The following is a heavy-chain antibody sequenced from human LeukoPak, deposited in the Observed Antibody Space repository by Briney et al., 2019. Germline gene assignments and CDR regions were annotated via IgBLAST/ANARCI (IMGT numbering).Heavy chain of an antibody. J-gene: IGHJ4*02. V-gene: IGHV3-30*18. D-gene: IGHD3-22*01. Sequence: PGRSLRLSCAASRFTFSSYGMHWVRQAPGKGLEWVAVISYDGSNKYYADSVKGRFTISRDNSKNTLYLQMNTLRAEDTAVYYCAKLNYYDSSAFFDYWGQGTLVTVSS. CDR3: AKLNYYDSSAFFDY. CDR1: RFTFSSYG. CDR2: ISYDGSNK.